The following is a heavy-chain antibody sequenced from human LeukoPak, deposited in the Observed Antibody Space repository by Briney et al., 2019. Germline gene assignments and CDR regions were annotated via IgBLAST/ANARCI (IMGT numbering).Heavy chain of an antibody. CDR1: GGSFSNHY. Sequence: PSETLSLTCTVSGGSFSNHYWSWIRQPPGKGLVWIGYIYHTGSTNYNPSLKSRVTISVDTSKNQFSLKLSSVTAADTAVYYCARGNYVDWFDPWGQGTQVTVSS. J-gene: IGHJ5*02. V-gene: IGHV4-59*11. D-gene: IGHD1-7*01. CDR3: ARGNYVDWFDP. CDR2: IYHTGST.